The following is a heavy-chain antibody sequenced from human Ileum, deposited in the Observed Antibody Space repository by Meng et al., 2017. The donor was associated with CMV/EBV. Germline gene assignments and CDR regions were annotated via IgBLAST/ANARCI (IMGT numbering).Heavy chain of an antibody. CDR3: TKDGVGLQSED. CDR1: GFSFSYSL. D-gene: IGHD3-3*01. Sequence: LSCAASGFSFSYSLMSWVRQAPGKGPEWVSGISDSGGNTYYADSVRGRFTISRDNSRNILYLQMNSLRAEDTALYYCTKDGVGLQSEDWGQGTLVTVSS. J-gene: IGHJ4*02. CDR2: ISDSGGNT. V-gene: IGHV3-23*01.